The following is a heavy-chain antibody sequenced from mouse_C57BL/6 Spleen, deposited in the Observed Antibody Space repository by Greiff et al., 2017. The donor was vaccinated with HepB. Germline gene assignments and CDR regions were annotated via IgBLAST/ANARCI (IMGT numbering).Heavy chain of an antibody. CDR3: ARGYYGNYWFAY. V-gene: IGHV3-1*01. CDR2: ISYSGST. Sequence: EVQLQQSGPGMVKPSQSLSLTCTVTGYSITSGYDWHWIRHFPGNKLEWMGYISYSGSTNYNPSLKSRISITHDTSKNHFFLKLNSVTTEDTATYYCARGYYGNYWFAYWGQGTLVTVSA. J-gene: IGHJ3*01. D-gene: IGHD2-1*01. CDR1: GYSITSGYD.